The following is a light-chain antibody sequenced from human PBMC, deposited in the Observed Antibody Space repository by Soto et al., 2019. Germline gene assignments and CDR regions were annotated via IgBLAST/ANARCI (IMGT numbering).Light chain of an antibody. CDR1: QNSSSY. J-gene: IGKJ2*01. Sequence: DIQMTQSPSSLSASVGDRVTITCRASQNSSSYLNWYQQKPGKAPKLLIFAASSLQSGVPSRFSGSGSGTDFTLTISSLQPEDFATYYCQQSYSFPPLFGQGTKLQIK. CDR2: AAS. CDR3: QQSYSFPPL. V-gene: IGKV1-39*01.